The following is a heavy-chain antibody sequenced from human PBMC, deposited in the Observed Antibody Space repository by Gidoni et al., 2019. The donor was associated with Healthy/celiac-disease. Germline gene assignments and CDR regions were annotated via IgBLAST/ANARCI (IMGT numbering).Heavy chain of an antibody. CDR2: INAGNGNT. Sequence: QVQLVQSGAEGKKPGASVKVSCKASGYTFTSYAMHWVRQAPGQRLEWMGWINAGNGNTKYSQKFQGRVTITRDTSASTAYMELSSLRSEDTAVYYCARGALALWFGESIPFDYWGQGTLVTVSS. V-gene: IGHV1-3*01. CDR1: GYTFTSYA. CDR3: ARGALALWFGESIPFDY. D-gene: IGHD3-10*01. J-gene: IGHJ4*02.